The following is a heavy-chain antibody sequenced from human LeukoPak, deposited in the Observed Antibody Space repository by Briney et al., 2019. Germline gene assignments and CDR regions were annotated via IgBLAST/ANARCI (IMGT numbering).Heavy chain of an antibody. Sequence: SETLSLTCTVSGGSISSGDYYWSWIRQPPGKGLGWIGYIYYSGSTYYNPSLKSRVTISVDTSKNQFSLKLSSVTAADTAVYYCARDSRRYGDYGWYFDLWGRGTLVTVSS. CDR3: ARDSRRYGDYGWYFDL. CDR2: IYYSGST. J-gene: IGHJ2*01. CDR1: GGSISSGDYY. V-gene: IGHV4-30-4*01. D-gene: IGHD4-17*01.